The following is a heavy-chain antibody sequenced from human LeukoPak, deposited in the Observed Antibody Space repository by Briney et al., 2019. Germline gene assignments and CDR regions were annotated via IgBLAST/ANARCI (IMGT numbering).Heavy chain of an antibody. CDR3: ARPLFGAISPGY. CDR2: IKEDGSET. Sequence: GGSLRLSCTASGFTFGDYAMSWVRQAPGRGLEWVANIKEDGSETFYGDSVKGRFTISRDNAENSLNLQMNNLRPEDTAMYYCARPLFGAISPGYWGQGTLVTVSS. J-gene: IGHJ4*02. D-gene: IGHD3-10*01. V-gene: IGHV3-7*01. CDR1: GFTFGDYA.